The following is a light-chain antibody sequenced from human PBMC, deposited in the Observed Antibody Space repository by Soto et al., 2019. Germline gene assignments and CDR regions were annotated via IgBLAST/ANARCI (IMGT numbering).Light chain of an antibody. Sequence: DIQMTQSPSSLSASVGDRVIIACRASQSIGTFLHWYQQKPGTAPKLLVYAAHTLQNGVPSRFSGRGSGTDFTLTIFSLQPEDFGIYYCQQTYGSPHTFDQGTKVE. V-gene: IGKV1-39*01. CDR1: QSIGTF. CDR2: AAH. J-gene: IGKJ2*01. CDR3: QQTYGSPHT.